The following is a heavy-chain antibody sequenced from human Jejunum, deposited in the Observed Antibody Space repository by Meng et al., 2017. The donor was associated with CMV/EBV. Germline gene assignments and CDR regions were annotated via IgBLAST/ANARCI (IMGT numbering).Heavy chain of an antibody. V-gene: IGHV4-30-4*08. Sequence: SISIGDYYWSWIRQPSGKGLELIGFIYYSGSTYSNPSLKSRITISVDTSKNQFSLRLSSVTAADTAVYYCARTQDCTRTSCYTGFDPWGQGTLVTVSS. CDR2: IYYSGST. D-gene: IGHD2-2*01. J-gene: IGHJ5*02. CDR1: SISIGDYY. CDR3: ARTQDCTRTSCYTGFDP.